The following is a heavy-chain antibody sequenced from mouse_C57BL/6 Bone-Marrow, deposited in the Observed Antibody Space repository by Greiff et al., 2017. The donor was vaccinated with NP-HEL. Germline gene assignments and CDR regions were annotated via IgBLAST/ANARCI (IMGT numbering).Heavy chain of an antibody. D-gene: IGHD2-3*01. J-gene: IGHJ4*01. CDR3: ARWGLLLYAMDY. V-gene: IGHV1-19*01. CDR1: GYTFTDYY. Sequence: EVQLVESGPVLVKPGASVKMSCKASGYTFTDYYMNWVKQSHGKSLEWIGVINPYNGGTSYNQKFKGKATLTVDKSSSTAYMELNSLTSEDSAVYYCARWGLLLYAMDYWGQGTSVTVSS. CDR2: INPYNGGT.